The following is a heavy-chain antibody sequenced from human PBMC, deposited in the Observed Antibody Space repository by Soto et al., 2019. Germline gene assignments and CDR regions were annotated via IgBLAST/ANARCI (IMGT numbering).Heavy chain of an antibody. CDR2: IIPIFCTA. J-gene: IGHJ6*02. CDR3: ASTYYYGSARSYYYYGMDV. CDR1: GGTFSSYA. V-gene: IGHV1-69*13. D-gene: IGHD3-10*01. Sequence: SVKVSCKASGGTFSSYAISWVRQAPGQGLEWMGGIIPIFCTANYAQKFQGRVTITADESTSTAYMELSSLRSEDTAVYYCASTYYYGSARSYYYYGMDVWGQGTTVTVSS.